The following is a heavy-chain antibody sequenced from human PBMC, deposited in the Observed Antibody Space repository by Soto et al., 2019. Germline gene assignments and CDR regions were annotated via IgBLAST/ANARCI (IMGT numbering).Heavy chain of an antibody. V-gene: IGHV2-26*01. CDR1: GFSLSNARMG. CDR3: ARIEAVTSLDY. CDR2: IFSNDEK. J-gene: IGHJ4*02. Sequence: SGPTLVHPTEPLTLTCTVSGFSLSNARMGGSWIRQPPGKALEWLAHIFSNDEKSYSTSLKSRLTISKDTSKSQVVLTMTNMDPVDTATYYCARIEAVTSLDYWGQGTLVTVSS. D-gene: IGHD4-17*01.